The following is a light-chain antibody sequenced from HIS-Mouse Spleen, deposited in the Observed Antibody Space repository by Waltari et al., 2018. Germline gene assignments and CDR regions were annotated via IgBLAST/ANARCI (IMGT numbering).Light chain of an antibody. Sequence: EIVLTQSPGTLSLSPGERATLSCRASQSVSSSYLAWYQQKPGQAPRLLIDGASSRATGIPDRFSGSGSGTDFTRTISRLEPEDFAVYYCQQYGSSPPITFGQGTRLEIK. CDR2: GAS. V-gene: IGKV3-20*01. CDR1: QSVSSSY. CDR3: QQYGSSPPIT. J-gene: IGKJ5*01.